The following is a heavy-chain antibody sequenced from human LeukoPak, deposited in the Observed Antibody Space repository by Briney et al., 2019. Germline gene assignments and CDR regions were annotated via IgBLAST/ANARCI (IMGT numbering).Heavy chain of an antibody. D-gene: IGHD6-13*01. CDR2: INHSGST. Sequence: SETLSLTCAVYGGSFSGYYWSWIRQPPGKGLEWIGEINHSGSTNYNPSLKSRVTISVDTSKNQFSLKLSSVTAADTAVYYCARGGPLRAAGIYFDYWGQGTLVTVSS. CDR1: GGSFSGYY. J-gene: IGHJ4*02. V-gene: IGHV4-34*01. CDR3: ARGGPLRAAGIYFDY.